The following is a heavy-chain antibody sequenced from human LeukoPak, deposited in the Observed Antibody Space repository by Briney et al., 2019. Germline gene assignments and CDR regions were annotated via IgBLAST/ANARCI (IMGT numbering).Heavy chain of an antibody. CDR1: GFSLSTYG. J-gene: IGHJ4*02. V-gene: IGHV3-23*01. Sequence: ASLRLSCAASGFSLSTYGVSWVRHPPGKGLSRLSGITGTGGSTYYADSVKGRFTVSRDTSKNTLYLQMNSLRAEDTAIYYCAKDHGTAVAGFYYWGQGTLVTVSS. CDR3: AKDHGTAVAGFYY. D-gene: IGHD6-19*01. CDR2: ITGTGGST.